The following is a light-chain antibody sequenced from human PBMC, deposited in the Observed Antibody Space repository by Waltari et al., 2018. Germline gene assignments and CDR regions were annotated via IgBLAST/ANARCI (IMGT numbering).Light chain of an antibody. CDR1: SSDVGGYNY. CDR2: DVS. J-gene: IGLJ3*02. Sequence: QSALTQPASVSGSPGQSITISCTGTSSDVGGYNYVSWYQQHPGKVPNLLIFDVSNRPSGGSNRFSGSKSGNTASLTFSGLQPEDESDYYCCSFTSRSTWVFGGGTKLTVL. CDR3: CSFTSRSTWV. V-gene: IGLV2-14*01.